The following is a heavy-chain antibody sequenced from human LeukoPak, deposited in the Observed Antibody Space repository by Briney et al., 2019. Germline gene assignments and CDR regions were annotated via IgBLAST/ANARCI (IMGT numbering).Heavy chain of an antibody. CDR3: ARARYYDSSGYSYYYYYGMDV. J-gene: IGHJ6*02. Sequence: TGGSLRLSCAASGFTFSGSAMHWVRQAPGKGLEWVGRIRNKADSYATAYAASMKGRFTISRDDSKNTAYLQMNSLTTEDTAVYYCARARYYDSSGYSYYYYYGMDVWGQGTTVTVSS. V-gene: IGHV3-73*01. CDR2: IRNKADSYAT. CDR1: GFTFSGSA. D-gene: IGHD3-22*01.